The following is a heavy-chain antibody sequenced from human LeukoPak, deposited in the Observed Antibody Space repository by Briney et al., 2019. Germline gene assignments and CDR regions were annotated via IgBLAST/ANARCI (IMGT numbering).Heavy chain of an antibody. J-gene: IGHJ4*02. CDR2: ISYDGSNK. D-gene: IGHD4-11*01. CDR1: GFTFSSYA. Sequence: GGSLRLSCAASGFTFSSYAMHWVRQAPGKGLEWVAVISYDGSNKYYADSVKGRFTISRDNSKNTLYLQMNSLRAEDTAVYYCARDSKANDYWGQGTLVAVSS. V-gene: IGHV3-30*04. CDR3: ARDSKANDY.